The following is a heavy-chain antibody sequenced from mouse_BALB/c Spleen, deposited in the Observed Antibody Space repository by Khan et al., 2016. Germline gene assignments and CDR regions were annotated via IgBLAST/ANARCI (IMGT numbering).Heavy chain of an antibody. CDR1: GYTFTSYW. D-gene: IGHD2-10*02. CDR3: AAYCNYVTWFAY. J-gene: IGHJ3*01. Sequence: QIQLVQSGAELAKPGASVKMSCKVSGYTFTSYWMHWVKRRSGRGLVWFGYNKPSTGYTEYNQKFKDKATLTADKSTSTAYMRLHWRTSADSAVYYCAAYCNYVTWFAYWGQGTLVTVSA. CDR2: NKPSTGYT. V-gene: IGHV1-7*01.